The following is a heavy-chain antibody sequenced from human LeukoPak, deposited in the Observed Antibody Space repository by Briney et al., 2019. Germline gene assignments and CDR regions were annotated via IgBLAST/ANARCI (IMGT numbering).Heavy chain of an antibody. D-gene: IGHD2-2*01. Sequence: GESLKISCKGSGYSFTAFWIAWVRQMPGKGLEWMGIIYPSDSDTRYSPSFEGQVTISADKSISTAYLQWSSLKASDTAMYYCARRQYCSSTSCRYFDYWGQGTLVTVSS. J-gene: IGHJ4*02. CDR3: ARRQYCSSTSCRYFDY. CDR1: GYSFTAFW. V-gene: IGHV5-51*01. CDR2: IYPSDSDT.